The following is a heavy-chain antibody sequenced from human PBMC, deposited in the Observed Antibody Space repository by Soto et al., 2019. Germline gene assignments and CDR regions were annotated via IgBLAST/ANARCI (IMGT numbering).Heavy chain of an antibody. Sequence: QAHLEQSGAEVKRPGASVKVSCKASGYTFSDFDINWLRQASGQGPEWMGRMNAKSGDTFFAQRFQSKFNITEDTSLSTAYMEVGSLTSDDTAMYYCARGNPFNYAGFDVWGQGTTVAASS. CDR3: ARGNPFNYAGFDV. CDR1: GYTFSDFD. CDR2: MNAKSGDT. D-gene: IGHD3-16*01. V-gene: IGHV1-8*01. J-gene: IGHJ6*01.